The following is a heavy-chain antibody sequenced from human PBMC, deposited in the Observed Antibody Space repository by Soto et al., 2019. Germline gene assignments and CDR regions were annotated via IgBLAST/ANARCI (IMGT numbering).Heavy chain of an antibody. CDR3: ARDGDILTGYSTGPNWFDP. V-gene: IGHV1-69*13. Sequence: ASVKVSCKASGGTFSSYAISWVRQAPGQGLEWMGGIIPIFGTANYAQKFQGRVTITADESTSTAYMELSSLRSEDTAVYYCARDGDILTGYSTGPNWFDPWGQGTLVTVSS. D-gene: IGHD3-9*01. CDR1: GGTFSSYA. CDR2: IIPIFGTA. J-gene: IGHJ5*02.